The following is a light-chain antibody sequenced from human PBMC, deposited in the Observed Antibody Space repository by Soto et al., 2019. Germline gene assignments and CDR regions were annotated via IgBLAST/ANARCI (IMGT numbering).Light chain of an antibody. Sequence: EIVLTQSPATLSLSPGERASLSCRASQSVGNSLAWYQHKLGQAPRLLIYDVSNRATGIPARFSGSGSGTDFTLTISRLEPEDFAVYYCQQCVIWPLFTFGPGTKVDIK. CDR3: QQCVIWPLFT. CDR2: DVS. CDR1: QSVGNS. J-gene: IGKJ3*01. V-gene: IGKV3-11*01.